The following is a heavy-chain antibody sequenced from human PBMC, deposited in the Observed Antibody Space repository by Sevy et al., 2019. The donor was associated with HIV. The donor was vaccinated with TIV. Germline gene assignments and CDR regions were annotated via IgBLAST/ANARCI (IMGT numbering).Heavy chain of an antibody. CDR3: TRDSDYYDSSGENYFDY. V-gene: IGHV3-49*03. J-gene: IGHJ4*02. CDR1: GLTFGDYA. Sequence: GGSLRLSCTASGLTFGDYAMSWFRQAPGKGLEWVGFIRSKAYGGTTEYAASVKGRFTISRDDSKSIAYLQMNSLKTEDTAVYYCTRDSDYYDSSGENYFDYWGQGTLVTVSS. CDR2: IRSKAYGGTT. D-gene: IGHD3-22*01.